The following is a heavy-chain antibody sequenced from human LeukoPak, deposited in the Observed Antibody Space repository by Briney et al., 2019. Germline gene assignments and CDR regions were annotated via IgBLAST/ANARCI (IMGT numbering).Heavy chain of an antibody. Sequence: SETLSLTCAVYGGSFSGYYWSWIRQPPGKGLEWIGEINHSGSTNYNPSLKSRVTISVDTSKNQFSLKLSSVTAADTAVYYCARDFRHSAEAPANWGQGTLVTVSS. V-gene: IGHV4-34*01. CDR2: INHSGST. J-gene: IGHJ4*02. D-gene: IGHD2-2*01. CDR1: GGSFSGYY. CDR3: ARDFRHSAEAPAN.